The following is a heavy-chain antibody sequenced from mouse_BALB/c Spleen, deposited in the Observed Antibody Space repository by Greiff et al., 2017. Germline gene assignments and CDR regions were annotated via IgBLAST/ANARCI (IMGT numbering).Heavy chain of an antibody. CDR2: INPSSGYT. CDR1: GYTFTSYT. V-gene: IGHV1-4*01. Sequence: QVHVKQSGAELARPGASVKMSCKASGYTFTSYTMHWVKQRPGQGLEWIGYINPSSGYTNYNQKFKDKATLTADKSSSTAYMQLSSLTSEDSAVYYCARGGYYGSYAMDYWGQGTSVTVSS. CDR3: ARGGYYGSYAMDY. D-gene: IGHD1-2*01. J-gene: IGHJ4*01.